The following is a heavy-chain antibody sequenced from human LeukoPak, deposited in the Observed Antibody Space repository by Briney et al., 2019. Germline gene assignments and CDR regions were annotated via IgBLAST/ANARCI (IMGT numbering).Heavy chain of an antibody. V-gene: IGHV1-2*02. J-gene: IGHJ4*02. Sequence: ASVKVSCKASGYTFTDYYLHWVRQAPGQGLEWMGWINPRGGGTNYARQFKGRVTMARDTYISTTYMELSKLRSDDTAVYYCARVVVPSANPYFDYWGQGTLVTVSS. CDR3: ARVVVPSANPYFDY. CDR1: GYTFTDYY. CDR2: INPRGGGT. D-gene: IGHD2-2*01.